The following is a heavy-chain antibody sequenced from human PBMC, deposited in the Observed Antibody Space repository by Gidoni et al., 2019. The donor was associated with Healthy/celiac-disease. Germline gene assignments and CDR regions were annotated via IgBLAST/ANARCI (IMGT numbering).Heavy chain of an antibody. CDR3: ARDQRYFDWLHPRGYAFDI. D-gene: IGHD3-9*01. V-gene: IGHV3-21*01. CDR2: ISSSSSYI. Sequence: EVQLVESGGGLVKPGGSLRLSCAASGFTFSSYSMNWVRQAPGKGLEWVSAISSSSSYIYYADSVKGRFTISRDNAKNSLYLQMNSLRAEDTAVYYCARDQRYFDWLHPRGYAFDIWGQGTMVTVSS. J-gene: IGHJ3*02. CDR1: GFTFSSYS.